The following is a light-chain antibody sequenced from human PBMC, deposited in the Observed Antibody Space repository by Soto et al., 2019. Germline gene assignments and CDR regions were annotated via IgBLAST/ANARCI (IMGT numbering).Light chain of an antibody. CDR1: SDDVGGYNL. Sequence: QSALTQPASVSGSPGQSITISCTGTSDDVGGYNLVSWNQQYPGKAPKLMIYEGGKRPSGVSNRFSGSKSGNTASLTISGLQAEDEADYYCCSFALRSTLIFGGGTKVTVL. J-gene: IGLJ2*01. V-gene: IGLV2-23*01. CDR2: EGG. CDR3: CSFALRSTLI.